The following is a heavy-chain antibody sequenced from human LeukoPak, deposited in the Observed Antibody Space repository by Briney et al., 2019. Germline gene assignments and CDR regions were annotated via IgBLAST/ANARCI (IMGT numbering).Heavy chain of an antibody. J-gene: IGHJ4*02. CDR1: GFTFSSYW. Sequence: QAGGSLRLSCAASGFTFSSYWMSWVRQAPGKGLEWVSAISGSGGSTYYADSVKGRFTISRDNSKNTLYLQMNSLRAEDTAVYYCAKVDTIFGVVISYRLFDYWGQGTLVTASS. CDR3: AKVDTIFGVVISYRLFDY. D-gene: IGHD3-3*01. CDR2: ISGSGGST. V-gene: IGHV3-23*01.